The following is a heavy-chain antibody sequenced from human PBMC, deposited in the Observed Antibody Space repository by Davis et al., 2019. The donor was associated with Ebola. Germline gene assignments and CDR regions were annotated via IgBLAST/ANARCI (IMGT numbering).Heavy chain of an antibody. CDR3: ARVNGDYHYYFDY. CDR1: GFTFSSYA. D-gene: IGHD4-17*01. Sequence: PGGSLRLSCAASGFTFSSYAMHWVRQAPGKGLEWVAVISYDGSNKYYADSVKGRFTISRDNSKNTLYLQMNSLRAEDTAVYYCARVNGDYHYYFDYWGQGTLVTVSS. V-gene: IGHV3-30-3*01. CDR2: ISYDGSNK. J-gene: IGHJ4*02.